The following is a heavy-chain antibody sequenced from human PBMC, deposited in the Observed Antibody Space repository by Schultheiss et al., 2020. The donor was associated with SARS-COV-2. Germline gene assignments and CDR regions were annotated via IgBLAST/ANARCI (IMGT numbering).Heavy chain of an antibody. V-gene: IGHV3-48*03. CDR3: ARVYGYSSSWFLRLGMDV. CDR1: GFTFSSYE. D-gene: IGHD6-13*01. CDR2: ISSSGSTI. J-gene: IGHJ6*02. Sequence: GGSLRLSCAASGFTFSSYEMNWVRQAPGKGLEWVSYISSSGSTIYYADSVKGRFTISRDNAKNSLYLQMNSLRAEDTAVYYCARVYGYSSSWFLRLGMDVWGQGTTVTVSS.